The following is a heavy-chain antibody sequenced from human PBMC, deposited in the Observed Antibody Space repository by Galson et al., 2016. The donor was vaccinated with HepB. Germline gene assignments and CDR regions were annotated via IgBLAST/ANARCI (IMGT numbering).Heavy chain of an antibody. D-gene: IGHD2-8*01. CDR2: IRTKPQNYAT. CDR1: GFTFSGSA. V-gene: IGHV3-73*01. CDR3: SRPNTAGYLHN. Sequence: SLRLSCAASGFTFSGSAFYWVRQASGKGLEWVARIRTKPQNYATEYASSVRGRFTISRDDSESTTYLQMNSLKIEDTAVYYCSRPNTAGYLHNCGQGTLVIVSS. J-gene: IGHJ4*02.